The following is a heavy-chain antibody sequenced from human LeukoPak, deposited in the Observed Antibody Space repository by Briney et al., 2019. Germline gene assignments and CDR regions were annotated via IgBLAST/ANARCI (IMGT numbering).Heavy chain of an antibody. D-gene: IGHD2-21*02. CDR2: MNQDGSEK. CDR1: GFTFSSYW. J-gene: IGHJ4*02. CDR3: GRAMTD. Sequence: GGSLRLSCAASGFTFSSYWMHWVRQGPGKGLEWVANMNQDGSEKYYVDSVKGRFTISRDNAKNSLYLQMNSLRAEDTAVYYCGRAMTDWGQGILVTVSS. V-gene: IGHV3-7*03.